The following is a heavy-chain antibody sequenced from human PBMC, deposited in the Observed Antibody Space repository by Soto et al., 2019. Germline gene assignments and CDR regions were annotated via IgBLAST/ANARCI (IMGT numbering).Heavy chain of an antibody. J-gene: IGHJ5*02. CDR1: GGSISTNDW. V-gene: IGHV4-4*02. Sequence: QVQLQESGPGLVKPSETLSLTCAVSGGSISTNDWWTWVRQPPGKGLEWIGDIHHTGSTTNYSPSLQSRVTVSIDKSENQFSLRLTSVTAADTAVYYCATRDCTNNVCHCPWGQGTLVTVSS. CDR2: IHHTGSTT. D-gene: IGHD2-8*01. CDR3: ATRDCTNNVCHCP.